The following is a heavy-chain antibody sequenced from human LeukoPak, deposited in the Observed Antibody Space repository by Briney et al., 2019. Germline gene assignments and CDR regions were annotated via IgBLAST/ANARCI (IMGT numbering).Heavy chain of an antibody. D-gene: IGHD5-18*01. J-gene: IGHJ5*02. V-gene: IGHV1-69*05. CDR1: GGTVSSYA. CDR3: ARCLLDTAMVNFWFDP. CDR2: MIPIFCTA. Sequence: GASVKVSFKASGGTVSSYAISWVRQAPGQGLEWMGGMIPIFCTANYVHKFQGRVKITTDESTSTAYMELSSLKSEDTAVYYCARCLLDTAMVNFWFDPWGQGTLVTVSS.